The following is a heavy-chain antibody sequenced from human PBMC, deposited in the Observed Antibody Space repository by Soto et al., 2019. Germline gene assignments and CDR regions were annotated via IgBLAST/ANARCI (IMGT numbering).Heavy chain of an antibody. CDR3: AKDENIVVEPAARRSHYYAMDV. CDR1: GFTFRNYG. D-gene: IGHD2-2*01. Sequence: QTGGSLTLSCTASGFTFRNYGLNWVRQAPGKGLEWVAAISGSGLTKAYADSVKGRFTISRDNSKNTLFLQMNDLRAEDTALYYCAKDENIVVEPAARRSHYYAMDVWGQGTTVTVSS. J-gene: IGHJ6*02. V-gene: IGHV3-23*01. CDR2: ISGSGLTK.